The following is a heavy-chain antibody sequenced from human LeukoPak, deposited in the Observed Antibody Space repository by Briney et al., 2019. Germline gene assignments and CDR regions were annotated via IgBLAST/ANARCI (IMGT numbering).Heavy chain of an antibody. CDR3: ARDVRTINVLTGYYRPYYFDY. D-gene: IGHD3-9*01. J-gene: IGHJ4*02. Sequence: SGTLSLTCTVSGGSVSSGSYYWSWIRQPPGKGLEWIGHIYHTGSTNYNPSLKSRVTISLDTSKNQFSLKLTSVSAADTAVYYCARDVRTINVLTGYYRPYYFDYWGQGTLVTVSS. CDR1: GGSVSSGSYY. V-gene: IGHV4-61*01. CDR2: IYHTGST.